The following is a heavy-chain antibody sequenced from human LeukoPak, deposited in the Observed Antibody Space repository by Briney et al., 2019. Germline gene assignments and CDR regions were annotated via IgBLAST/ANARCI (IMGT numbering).Heavy chain of an antibody. CDR3: ARADMEGSSWYGAHAFDI. J-gene: IGHJ3*02. CDR2: IYSGGSI. CDR1: GFTVSSNY. V-gene: IGHV3-53*01. Sequence: GGSLRLSCAASGFTVSSNYMSWVRQAPGKGLGWVSIIYSGGSIYYADSVKGRFTISRDNSKNTLYLQMNSLRAEDTAVYYCARADMEGSSWYGAHAFDICGQGTMVTVSS. D-gene: IGHD6-13*01.